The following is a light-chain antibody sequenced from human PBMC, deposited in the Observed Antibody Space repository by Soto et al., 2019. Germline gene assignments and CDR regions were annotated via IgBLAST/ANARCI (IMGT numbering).Light chain of an antibody. CDR1: QAINTY. V-gene: IGKV1-9*01. CDR2: DAS. CDR3: QQYDSYST. Sequence: DIQLTQSPSFLSASVGDRVTITCRASQAINTYLAWYQQKPGKAPKLLIYDASTLKSGVPSRFSGSGSGTEFSLTISNLQPEDFATYYCQQYDSYSTFGQGTKVDIK. J-gene: IGKJ1*01.